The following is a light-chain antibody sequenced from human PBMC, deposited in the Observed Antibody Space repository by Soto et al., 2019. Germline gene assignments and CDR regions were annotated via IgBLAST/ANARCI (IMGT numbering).Light chain of an antibody. Sequence: QSVLTQPASVSGSPGQSITISCTGTSSDVGRYNYVYWYQQHPGKAPKLIIYDVSSRPSGVSNRFSGSKSGNTASLTISGLQAEDEADYYCSSYTTTSTLVFGGGTKLTVL. CDR2: DVS. CDR1: SSDVGRYNY. V-gene: IGLV2-14*01. CDR3: SSYTTTSTLV. J-gene: IGLJ3*02.